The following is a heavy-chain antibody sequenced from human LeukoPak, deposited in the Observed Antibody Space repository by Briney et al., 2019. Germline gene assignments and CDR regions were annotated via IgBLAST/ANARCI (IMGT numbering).Heavy chain of an antibody. Sequence: ASVKVSCKASGYTFTSYDINWVRQATGQGLEWMGWMNPNSGNTGYAQKFQGRVTMTRNTSISTAYMEQSSLRSEDTAVYYCARNPYQYYDFWSGYYGAGAFDIWGQGTMVTVSS. D-gene: IGHD3-3*01. CDR1: GYTFTSYD. J-gene: IGHJ3*02. CDR3: ARNPYQYYDFWSGYYGAGAFDI. CDR2: MNPNSGNT. V-gene: IGHV1-8*01.